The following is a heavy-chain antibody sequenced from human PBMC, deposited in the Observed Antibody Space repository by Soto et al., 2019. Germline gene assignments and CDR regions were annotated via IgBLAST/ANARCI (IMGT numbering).Heavy chain of an antibody. J-gene: IGHJ6*02. CDR2: ISGHNGKA. Sequence: ASVKVSCKASGYTFKSYDVMWVRKAPGQGLEWMGWISGHNGKADYAENFQGRVIMTTDTSTATASMDLRGLRSDDTAVYYCARKGYIGNFAMDVWGQRTTVTVSS. V-gene: IGHV1-18*04. D-gene: IGHD5-12*01. CDR1: GYTFKSYD. CDR3: ARKGYIGNFAMDV.